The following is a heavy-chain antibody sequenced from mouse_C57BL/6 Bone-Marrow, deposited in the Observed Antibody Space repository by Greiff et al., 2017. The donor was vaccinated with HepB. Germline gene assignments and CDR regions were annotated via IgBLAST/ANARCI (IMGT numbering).Heavy chain of an antibody. Sequence: QVQLQQPGAELVMPGASVKLSCKASGYTFTSYWMHWVKQRPGQGLEWIGEIDPSDSYTNYNQKFKGKSTLTVDKSSSTAYMQLSSLTSEDSAVYYCARGWDGWYFDVWGTGTTVTVSS. CDR2: IDPSDSYT. CDR3: ARGWDGWYFDV. D-gene: IGHD4-1*01. V-gene: IGHV1-69*01. CDR1: GYTFTSYW. J-gene: IGHJ1*03.